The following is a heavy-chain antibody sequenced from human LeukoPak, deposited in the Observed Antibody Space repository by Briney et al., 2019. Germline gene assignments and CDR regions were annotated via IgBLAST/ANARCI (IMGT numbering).Heavy chain of an antibody. J-gene: IGHJ4*02. CDR2: IYYSGST. D-gene: IGHD1-1*01. CDR3: ARDTTFKGFDY. V-gene: IGHV4-39*07. CDR1: GGSISSSSYY. Sequence: SETLSLTCTDSGGSISSSSYYWGWIRQPPGKGLEWIGSIYYSGSTYYNPSLKSRVTISVDTSKNQFSLKLSSVTAADTAVYYCARDTTFKGFDYWGQGTLVTVSS.